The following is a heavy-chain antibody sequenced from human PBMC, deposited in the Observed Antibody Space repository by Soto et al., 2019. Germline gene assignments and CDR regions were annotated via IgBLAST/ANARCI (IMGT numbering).Heavy chain of an antibody. V-gene: IGHV3-33*01. CDR2: IWYDGSNK. Sequence: QVQLVESGGGVVQPGRSLRLSCAASGFTFSSYGMHWVRQAPGKGLEWVAVIWYDGSNKYYADSVKGRFTISRDNSKNTLYLQMNSLRAEDTAVYYCARDSAPVVVVASLSAFDIWGQGTMVTVSS. D-gene: IGHD3-22*01. CDR3: ARDSAPVVVVASLSAFDI. CDR1: GFTFSSYG. J-gene: IGHJ3*02.